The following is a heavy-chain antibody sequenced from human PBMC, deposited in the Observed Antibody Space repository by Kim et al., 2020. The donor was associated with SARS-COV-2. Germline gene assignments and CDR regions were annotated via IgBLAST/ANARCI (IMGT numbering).Heavy chain of an antibody. Sequence: ASVKVSCKASGYTFTSYYMHWVRQAPGQGLEWMGIINPSGGSTSYAQKFQGRVTMTRDTSTSTVYMELSSLRSEDTAVYYCARGRGVLLWFGDLPTDYWGQGTLVTVSS. J-gene: IGHJ4*02. V-gene: IGHV1-46*01. D-gene: IGHD3-10*01. CDR3: ARGRGVLLWFGDLPTDY. CDR1: GYTFTSYY. CDR2: INPSGGST.